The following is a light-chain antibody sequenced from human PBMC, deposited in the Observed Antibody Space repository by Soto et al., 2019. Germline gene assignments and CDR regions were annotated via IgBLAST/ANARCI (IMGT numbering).Light chain of an antibody. CDR1: NSDVGGYHY. CDR2: EVS. J-gene: IGLJ2*01. CDR3: SSYAGSNYVV. V-gene: IGLV2-8*01. Sequence: QSALTQPPSASGSPGQSVTISCTGTNSDVGGYHYVSWYQQHPGKAPKLMIYEVSKRPSGVPDRISGSKSGNTASLTVSGLQAEDEADYYCSSYAGSNYVVFGGGTKLTVL.